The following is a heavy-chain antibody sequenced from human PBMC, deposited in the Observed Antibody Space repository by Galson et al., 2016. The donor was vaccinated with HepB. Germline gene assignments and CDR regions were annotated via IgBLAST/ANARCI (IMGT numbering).Heavy chain of an antibody. V-gene: IGHV5-10-1*01. CDR2: IDPSDSYT. D-gene: IGHD2-15*01. J-gene: IGHJ4*02. CDR1: GYSFTTYW. Sequence: QSGAEVKKPGESLRISCKGSGYSFTTYWISWVRQAPGKGLEWMGRIDPSDSYTKYSPSFQGHVTISTDRSISTAYLQWSSLKASDTAMYYCARDPGYCSPSGCPRGPRWGQGTLVTVSS. CDR3: ARDPGYCSPSGCPRGPR.